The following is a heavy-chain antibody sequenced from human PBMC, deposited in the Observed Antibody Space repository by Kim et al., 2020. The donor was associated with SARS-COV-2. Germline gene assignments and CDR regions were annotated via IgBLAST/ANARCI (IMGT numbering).Heavy chain of an antibody. CDR1: GFTFSSYA. V-gene: IGHV3-23*01. CDR2: ISGSGVIT. J-gene: IGHJ4*02. CDR3: ARQGGSTWFDY. D-gene: IGHD6-13*01. Sequence: GGSLRLSCAASGFTFSSYAMSWVRQAPGKGLEWVSAISGSGVITNYADSVKGRFTISRDNSKNTLYVQMNSLRAEDTAVYYCARQGGSTWFDYWGQGTLVTVSS.